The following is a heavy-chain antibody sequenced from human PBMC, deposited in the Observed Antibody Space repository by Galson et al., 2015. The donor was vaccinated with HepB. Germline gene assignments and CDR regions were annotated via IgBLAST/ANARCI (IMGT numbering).Heavy chain of an antibody. CDR3: AKAWFGNLPFFDD. V-gene: IGHV3-23*01. D-gene: IGHD3-10*01. J-gene: IGHJ4*02. Sequence: SLRLSCAASGFIFSNYGISWVRQTPGKGLEWVSTFGGGDGGSNYADSVEGRFTVPRDNSKNTVYLQMNSLRAEDTAVYYCAKAWFGNLPFFDDWGQGAPVTVSS. CDR2: FGGGDGGS. CDR1: GFIFSNYG.